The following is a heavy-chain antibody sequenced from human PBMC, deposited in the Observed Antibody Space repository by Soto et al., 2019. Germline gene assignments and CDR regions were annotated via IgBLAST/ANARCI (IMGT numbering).Heavy chain of an antibody. J-gene: IGHJ6*02. CDR1: GGSISSGDYY. CDR2: IYYSGST. V-gene: IGHV4-30-4*01. Sequence: SETLSLTCTVSGGSISSGDYYWRWIRQPPGKGLEWIGYIYYSGSTYYNPSLKSRVTISVDTSKDQFSLKLSSVTAADTAVYYCARVNYYDPYGMDVWGQGTTVTVSS. CDR3: ARVNYYDPYGMDV.